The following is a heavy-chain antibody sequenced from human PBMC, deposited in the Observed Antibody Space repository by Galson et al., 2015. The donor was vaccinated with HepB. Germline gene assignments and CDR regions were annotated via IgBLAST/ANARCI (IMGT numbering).Heavy chain of an antibody. CDR2: TYYRARWYS. J-gene: IGHJ4*02. CDR3: ARGRRAGYYYEESAYSY. CDR1: GDSVSNNNAA. Sequence: CAISGDSVSNNNAAWYWIRQSPSRGLEWLGRTYYRARWYSDYTVSLRSRITINADTSKNQFSLNLNSVTAADTAVYFCARGRRAGYYYEESAYSYWGQGTLVTVSS. V-gene: IGHV6-1*01. D-gene: IGHD3-22*01.